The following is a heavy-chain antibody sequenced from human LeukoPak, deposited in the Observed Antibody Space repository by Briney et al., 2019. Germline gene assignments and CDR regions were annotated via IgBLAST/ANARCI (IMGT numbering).Heavy chain of an antibody. CDR2: IKSKIDGGTI. Sequence: TGGSLRLSCVASGFTFSDAWMSWVRQAPGKGLEWVGRIKSKIDGGTIDYGAPVKGRFTISRDDSRNTLYLQMNSLKTEDTAVYYCTTRRQDGCWGQGTLITVS. CDR1: GFTFSDAW. CDR3: TTRRQDGC. D-gene: IGHD6-25*01. J-gene: IGHJ4*02. V-gene: IGHV3-15*01.